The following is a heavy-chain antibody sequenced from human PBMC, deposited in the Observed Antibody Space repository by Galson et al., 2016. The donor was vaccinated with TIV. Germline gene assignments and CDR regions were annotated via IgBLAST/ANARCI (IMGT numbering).Heavy chain of an antibody. CDR1: GFTVSNNY. V-gene: IGHV3-53*05. CDR2: IYNDGSA. CDR3: ARERRYCGDQCYLRYYYGMDV. D-gene: IGHD2-21*01. J-gene: IGHJ6*02. Sequence: SLRLSCAASGFTVSNNYMNWVRQAPGKGLEWVSIIYNDGSAYYADSVKGRFTISRDNSKNTLYLQMHSLRADDTAVYYCARERRYCGDQCYLRYYYGMDVWGQGTTVTVS.